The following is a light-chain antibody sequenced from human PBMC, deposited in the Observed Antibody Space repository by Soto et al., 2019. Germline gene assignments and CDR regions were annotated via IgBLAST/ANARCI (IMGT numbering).Light chain of an antibody. CDR1: QSVSSN. Sequence: EIVMTQSPATLSVSPGERATLSCRASQSVSSNLAWYQQIPGQAPRLLIYAASTRATGIPARFSGSGSGTDFTLTISSLQSADFAVYSCQQYINWPVTFGQGTKVEIK. CDR2: AAS. J-gene: IGKJ1*01. CDR3: QQYINWPVT. V-gene: IGKV3-15*01.